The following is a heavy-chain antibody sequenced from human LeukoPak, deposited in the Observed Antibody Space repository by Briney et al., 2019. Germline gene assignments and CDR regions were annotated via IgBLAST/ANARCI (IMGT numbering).Heavy chain of an antibody. CDR2: STDKLYSYTT. J-gene: IGHJ3*02. D-gene: IGHD2-15*01. CDR1: GFTFSDHR. V-gene: IGHV3-72*01. CDR3: VRAGGTRGYDI. Sequence: GGSLRLSCADSGFTFSDHRMYWVRQDPGKGLQWVGRSTDKLYSYTTEYAASVKGRFTISRADSENSLYLQMNSLKTEDTAVYYCVRAGGTRGYDIWGQGTMVTVSS.